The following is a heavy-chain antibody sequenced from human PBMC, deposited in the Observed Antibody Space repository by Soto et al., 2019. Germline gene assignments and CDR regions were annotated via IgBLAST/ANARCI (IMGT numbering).Heavy chain of an antibody. V-gene: IGHV3-7*01. CDR2: IKQDGSEK. CDR3: ARDLPDIAVAGREAPGFDY. J-gene: IGHJ4*02. D-gene: IGHD6-19*01. CDR1: GFTFSSYW. Sequence: EVQLVESGGGLVQPGGSLRLSCAASGFTFSSYWMSWVRQAPGKGLEWVANIKQDGSEKYYVDSVKGRFTISRDNAKNSLYLQMNSLRAEDTAVYYCARDLPDIAVAGREAPGFDYWGQGTLVTVSS.